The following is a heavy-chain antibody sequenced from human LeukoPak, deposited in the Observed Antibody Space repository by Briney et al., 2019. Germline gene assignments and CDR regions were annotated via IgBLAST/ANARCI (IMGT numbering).Heavy chain of an antibody. V-gene: IGHV3-23*01. CDR2: ISGSGGSK. J-gene: IGHJ4*02. D-gene: IGHD4-17*01. Sequence: PGGSLRLSCAASGFTFSSYAMSWVRQAPGKGLEWVSAISGSGGSKYYADSVKGRFTISRDNSKNTLYLQMNSLRAEDTAVYYCAKDYGDYGSFDYWGQGTLVTVSS. CDR3: AKDYGDYGSFDY. CDR1: GFTFSSYA.